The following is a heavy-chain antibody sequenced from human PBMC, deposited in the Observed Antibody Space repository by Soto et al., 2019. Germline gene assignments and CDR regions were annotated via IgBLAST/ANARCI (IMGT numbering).Heavy chain of an antibody. V-gene: IGHV3-30*18. Sequence: GGSLRLSCAASGFTFSTYGMHWVRQAPGKGLEWVAVISFDGSYKYYPDPVKGRFTISRDNSKNSLYLQMNSLRADDTAVYYCAKYTGTGHDAFHIWGQGTMVTVSS. D-gene: IGHD2-2*02. CDR2: ISFDGSYK. J-gene: IGHJ3*02. CDR1: GFTFSTYG. CDR3: AKYTGTGHDAFHI.